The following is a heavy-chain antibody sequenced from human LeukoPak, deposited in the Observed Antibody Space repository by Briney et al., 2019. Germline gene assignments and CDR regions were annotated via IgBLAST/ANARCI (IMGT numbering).Heavy chain of an antibody. D-gene: IGHD3-3*01. J-gene: IGHJ4*02. CDR2: IKEDGSEK. CDR1: GFTFRNYW. V-gene: IGHV3-7*01. CDR3: ARDSTRITIFGVVIEYFDY. Sequence: GGSLRLSCAASGFTFRNYWMTWVRQAPGKGLEWVANIKEDGSEKYYVDSVKGRFTISRDNAKNSLHLQMNSLRAEDTAVYYCARDSTRITIFGVVIEYFDYWGQGTLVTVSS.